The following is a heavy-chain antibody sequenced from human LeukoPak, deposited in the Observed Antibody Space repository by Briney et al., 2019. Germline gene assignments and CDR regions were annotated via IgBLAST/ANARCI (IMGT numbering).Heavy chain of an antibody. J-gene: IGHJ4*02. V-gene: IGHV4-34*01. CDR2: INHSGST. D-gene: IGHD2-2*02. Sequence: SETLSLTCAVYGGSFSGYYWSWIRQPPGRGLEWIGEINHSGSTNYNPSLKSRVTISVDTSKNQFSLKLSSVTAADTAVYYCARGCIPFDYWGQGTLVTVSS. CDR3: ARGCIPFDY. CDR1: GGSFSGYY.